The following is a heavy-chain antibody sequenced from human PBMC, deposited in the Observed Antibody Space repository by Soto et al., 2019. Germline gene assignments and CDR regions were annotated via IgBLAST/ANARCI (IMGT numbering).Heavy chain of an antibody. J-gene: IGHJ6*02. CDR1: GFTFSSYA. CDR2: ISYDGSNK. D-gene: IGHD3-3*01. V-gene: IGHV3-30-3*01. Sequence: GGSLRLSCAASGFTFSSYAMHWVRQAPGKGLEWVAVISYDGSNKYYADSVKGRFTISRDNSKNTLYLQMNSLRAEDTAVYYCARDYLAGVLRHWGQGTTVTVSS. CDR3: ARDYLAGVLRH.